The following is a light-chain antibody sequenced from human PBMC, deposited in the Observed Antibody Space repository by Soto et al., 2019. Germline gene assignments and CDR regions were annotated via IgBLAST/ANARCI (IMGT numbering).Light chain of an antibody. CDR1: SGHSSYA. Sequence: QPVLTQSPSASASLGASVKLTCTLSSGHSSYAIAWHQQQPEKGPRYLMKLNSDGSHSKGDGIPDRFSGSSSGAERYLTISSLQPEDEADYYCQTWGPGYVVFGGGTKLTVL. CDR2: LNSDGSH. J-gene: IGLJ2*01. CDR3: QTWGPGYVV. V-gene: IGLV4-69*01.